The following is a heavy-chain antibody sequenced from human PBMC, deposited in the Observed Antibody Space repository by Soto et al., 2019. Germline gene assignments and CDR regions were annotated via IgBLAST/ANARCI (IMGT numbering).Heavy chain of an antibody. CDR1: GGTFSSYA. D-gene: IGHD3-3*01. V-gene: IGHV1-69*06. CDR3: ARQSTYDFWSGYCD. Sequence: SVKVSCKASGGTFSSYAISWVRQAPGQGLEWMGGIIPIFGTANYAQKFQGRVTITADKSTSTAYMELSSLRSEDTAVYYCARQSTYDFWSGYCDWGQGTLVTVSS. CDR2: IIPIFGTA. J-gene: IGHJ4*02.